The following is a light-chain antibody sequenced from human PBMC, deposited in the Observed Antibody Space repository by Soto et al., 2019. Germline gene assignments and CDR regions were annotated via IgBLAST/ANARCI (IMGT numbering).Light chain of an antibody. CDR2: EVN. Sequence: QSALAQPPSASGSRGQSVAISCTGTSSDVGGYNYVSWYQQHPGKAPKLMIYEVNKRPSGVPDRFSGSKSGNTASLTVSGLQAEDAADYYCSSYAGSSNVFGTGTKVTVL. CDR1: SSDVGGYNY. CDR3: SSYAGSSNV. J-gene: IGLJ1*01. V-gene: IGLV2-8*01.